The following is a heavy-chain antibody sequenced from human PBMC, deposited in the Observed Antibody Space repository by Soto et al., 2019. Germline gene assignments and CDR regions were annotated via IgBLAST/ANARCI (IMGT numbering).Heavy chain of an antibody. V-gene: IGHV3-23*01. CDR3: AKGRGGSGSLTPRVDF. Sequence: EVQLLESGGGLVQPGGSLRLSCAASGFTFNNYAMTWVRQAPGKGLEWGSAISGGGDTTSYADSVKSRFTVSRDGSKNTLYLQMSSLRAEDTALYYCAKGRGGSGSLTPRVDFWGQGTLVTVSS. CDR2: ISGGGDTT. D-gene: IGHD3-10*01. CDR1: GFTFNNYA. J-gene: IGHJ4*02.